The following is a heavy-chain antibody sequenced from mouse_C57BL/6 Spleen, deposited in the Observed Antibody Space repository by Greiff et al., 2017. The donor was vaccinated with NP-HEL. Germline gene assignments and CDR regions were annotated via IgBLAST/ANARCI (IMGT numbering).Heavy chain of an antibody. Sequence: EVHLVESGAELVKPGASVKLSCTASGFNIKDYYMHWVKQRTEQGLEWIGRIDPEDGETKYAPKFQGKANITADTSSNTAYLQLSSLTSEDTAVYYCARGDYGNYGAMDYWGQGTSVTVSS. D-gene: IGHD2-1*01. CDR3: ARGDYGNYGAMDY. CDR2: IDPEDGET. J-gene: IGHJ4*01. V-gene: IGHV14-2*01. CDR1: GFNIKDYY.